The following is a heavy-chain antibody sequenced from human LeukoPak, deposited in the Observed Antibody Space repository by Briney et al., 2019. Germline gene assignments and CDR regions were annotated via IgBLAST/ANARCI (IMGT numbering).Heavy chain of an antibody. J-gene: IGHJ4*02. CDR3: ARDLVLFNWVYFDY. CDR1: GYTFTGYY. Sequence: ASVKVSCKASGYTFTGYYMHWVRQAPGQGLEWMGRINPNSGGTNYAQKFQGRATMTRDTSISTAYMELSRLGSDDTAVYYCARDLVLFNWVYFDYWGQGTLVTVSS. D-gene: IGHD7-27*01. V-gene: IGHV1-2*06. CDR2: INPNSGGT.